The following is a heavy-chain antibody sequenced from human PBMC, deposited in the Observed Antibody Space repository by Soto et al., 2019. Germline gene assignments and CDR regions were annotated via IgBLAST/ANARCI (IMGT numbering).Heavy chain of an antibody. V-gene: IGHV4-59*01. D-gene: IGHD2-2*01. J-gene: IGHJ6*02. CDR3: ARAAATPSVYYHYGMDV. CDR1: GGSISSYY. Sequence: SETLSLTCTVSGGSISSYYWSWIRQPPGKGLEWIGNIYYSGSTNYNPSLKSRVTISVDTSKSQLSLKLSSVTAADTAVYYCARAAATPSVYYHYGMDVWGQGTTVTVS. CDR2: IYYSGST.